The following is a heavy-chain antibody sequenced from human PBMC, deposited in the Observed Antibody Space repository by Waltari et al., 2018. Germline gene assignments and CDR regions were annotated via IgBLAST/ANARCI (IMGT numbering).Heavy chain of an antibody. D-gene: IGHD5-18*01. J-gene: IGHJ4*02. V-gene: IGHV4-38-2*01. CDR1: GFSITSGYY. CDR2: LYNSGSP. CDR3: ARLRNGYYYIDI. Sequence: QVHLQESGPRLVKPSETLYLTCPVSGFSITSGYYWGWIRQTPGKGLEWIGNLYNSGSPHSHLSLRSGLTISLATSKNQFSLKVISVTAADTAVYYCARLRNGYYYIDIWGQGTLVTVSP.